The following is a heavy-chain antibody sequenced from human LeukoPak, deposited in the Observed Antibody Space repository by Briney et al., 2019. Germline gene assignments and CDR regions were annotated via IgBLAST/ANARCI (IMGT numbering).Heavy chain of an antibody. Sequence: ASETLSLTCNVSGYSISSGYYWSWIRQPPGKGLEWFGSIYHSGYTFYNPSLKSRVTMSVDTSKNQFSLKLNSVTAADTAVYYCAREGTARWFDPWGQGTLVTVSS. CDR2: IYHSGYT. CDR1: GYSISSGYY. J-gene: IGHJ5*02. V-gene: IGHV4-38-2*02. D-gene: IGHD1-14*01. CDR3: AREGTARWFDP.